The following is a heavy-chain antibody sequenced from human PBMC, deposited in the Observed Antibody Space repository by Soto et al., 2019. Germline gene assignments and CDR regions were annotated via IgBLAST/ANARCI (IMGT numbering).Heavy chain of an antibody. V-gene: IGHV3-30-3*01. CDR1: GFTFSSYA. D-gene: IGHD3-10*01. CDR3: ARDPMGRYYGSGSYYFDY. Sequence: GGSLRLSCAASGFTFSSYAMHWVRQAPGKGLEWVAVISYDGSNKYYADSVKGRFTISRDNSKNTLYLQMNSLRAEDTAVYYCARDPMGRYYGSGSYYFDYWGQGTLVTVSS. J-gene: IGHJ4*02. CDR2: ISYDGSNK.